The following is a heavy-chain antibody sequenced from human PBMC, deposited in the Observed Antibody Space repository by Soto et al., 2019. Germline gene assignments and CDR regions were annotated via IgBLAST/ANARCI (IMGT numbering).Heavy chain of an antibody. CDR1: GYTLTEIS. D-gene: IGHD3-16*01. CDR2: FDPEDGER. Sequence: QVQLVQSGAEVKKPGASVKVSCKVSGYTLTEISMHWVRQAPGKGLEWMGGFDPEDGERIYGQNFQGRATMTEDTSTDTAYMELSNLRSEDTAVYYCATEDRAYGFDIWGQGTMVTVSS. V-gene: IGHV1-24*01. J-gene: IGHJ3*02. CDR3: ATEDRAYGFDI.